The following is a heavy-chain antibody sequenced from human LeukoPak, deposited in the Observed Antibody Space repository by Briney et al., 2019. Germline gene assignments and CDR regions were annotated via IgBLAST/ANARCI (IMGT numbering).Heavy chain of an antibody. Sequence: PSETLSLTCTVSGGSISSSSYYWGWIRQPPGKGLEWIGSIYYSGSTYYNPSLKSRVTISVDTSKNQFSLKLSSVTAADTAVYYCARDIDCSGGSCYSADAFDIWGQGTMVTVSS. D-gene: IGHD2-15*01. CDR3: ARDIDCSGGSCYSADAFDI. CDR2: IYYSGST. CDR1: GGSISSSSYY. V-gene: IGHV4-39*07. J-gene: IGHJ3*02.